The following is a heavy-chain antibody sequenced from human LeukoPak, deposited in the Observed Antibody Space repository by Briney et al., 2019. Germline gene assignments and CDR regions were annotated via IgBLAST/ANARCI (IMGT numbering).Heavy chain of an antibody. CDR3: ARVSQDEHAFDI. CDR1: DYSVSSGYY. Sequence: SETLSLTCTVSDYSVSSGYYWGWIRQPPGKGLEWIGSIYHSGSTYYNPSLKSRVTISVDRSKTQFSLKLSSVTAADTAVYYCARVSQDEHAFDIWGQGTMVTVSS. J-gene: IGHJ3*02. CDR2: IYHSGST. V-gene: IGHV4-38-2*02. D-gene: IGHD2/OR15-2a*01.